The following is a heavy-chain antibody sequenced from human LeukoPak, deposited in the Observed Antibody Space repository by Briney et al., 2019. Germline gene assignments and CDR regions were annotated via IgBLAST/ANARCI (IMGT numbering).Heavy chain of an antibody. CDR1: GFTFSSYS. D-gene: IGHD1-1*01. J-gene: IGHJ5*02. V-gene: IGHV3-48*01. CDR2: ISSSSSTI. CDR3: ARGGFGNNWRGNWFDP. Sequence: SGGSLRLSCAASGFTFSSYSMNWVRQAPGKGLEWVSYISSSSSTIYYADSVKGRFTISRDNAKNSLYLQMNSLRAEDTAVYYCARGGFGNNWRGNWFDPWGQGTLVTVSS.